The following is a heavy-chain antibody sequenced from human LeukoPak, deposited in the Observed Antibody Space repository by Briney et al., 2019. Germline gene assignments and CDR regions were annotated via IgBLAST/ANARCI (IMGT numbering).Heavy chain of an antibody. CDR2: ISSSSSYI. D-gene: IGHD2-2*01. V-gene: IGHV3-21*01. CDR1: GFTFSSYS. Sequence: GGSLRLSCAASGFTFSSYSMNWVRQAPGKGLEWVSSISSSSSYIYYADSVKGRFAISRDNAKNSLYLQMDSLRAEDTAVYYCARALGYCSSTSCYPWFDPWGQGTLVTVSS. CDR3: ARALGYCSSTSCYPWFDP. J-gene: IGHJ5*02.